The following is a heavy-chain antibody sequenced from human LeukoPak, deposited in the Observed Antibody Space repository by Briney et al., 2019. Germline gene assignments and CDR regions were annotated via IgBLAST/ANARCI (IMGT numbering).Heavy chain of an antibody. J-gene: IGHJ4*02. D-gene: IGHD2-21*02. CDR1: GHTLSELP. CDR2: FDTENDER. CDR3: ATEVTSIVPDY. Sequence: GASVKVSCKVSGHTLSELPMYWVRQAPGEGLEWMGGFDTENDERIYAQKFRGRVTMTEDTSTNTAYMELSSLRSDDTAVYYCATEVTSIVPDYWGQGTLVTVSS. V-gene: IGHV1-24*01.